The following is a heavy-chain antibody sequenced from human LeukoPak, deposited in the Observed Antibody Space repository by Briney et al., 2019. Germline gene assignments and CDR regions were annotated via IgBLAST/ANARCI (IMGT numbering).Heavy chain of an antibody. Sequence: ASVKVSCKASGYTFTAYDMHWLRQAPGQGLEWMGWINPNSGGTNYAQKFQGRVTMTRDTSISTAYMELSRLRSDETAVYYCARYHDSQRLLDYWGQGTLVTVSS. CDR2: INPNSGGT. CDR3: ARYHDSQRLLDY. V-gene: IGHV1-2*02. D-gene: IGHD6-25*01. CDR1: GYTFTAYD. J-gene: IGHJ4*02.